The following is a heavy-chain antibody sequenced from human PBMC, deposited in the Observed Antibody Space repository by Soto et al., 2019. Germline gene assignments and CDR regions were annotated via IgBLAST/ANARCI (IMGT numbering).Heavy chain of an antibody. CDR3: ARLRLPIRFLEWSATKNWFDP. CDR1: GFNFSSYG. Sequence: GGSLRLSCAASGFNFSSYGMHWVRQAPGKGLEWVAVISYDGSNKYYADSVKGRFTIPRDNSKNTLYLQMNSLRAEDTAVYYCARLRLPIRFLEWSATKNWFDPWGQGTLVTVSS. V-gene: IGHV3-30*03. D-gene: IGHD3-3*01. CDR2: ISYDGSNK. J-gene: IGHJ5*02.